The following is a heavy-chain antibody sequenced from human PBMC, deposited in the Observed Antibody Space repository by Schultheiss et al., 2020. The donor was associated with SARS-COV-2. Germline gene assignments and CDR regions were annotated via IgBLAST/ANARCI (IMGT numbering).Heavy chain of an antibody. J-gene: IGHJ4*02. CDR2: MSGRGDST. V-gene: IGHV3-23*01. CDR3: ARVDAYSAYTFDY. Sequence: GGSLRLSCAASGFSFLNYAMSWVRQAPGKGLEWVSVMSGRGDSTIYAESLRGRFTMSRENAKNSLYLQMNSLRAGDTAVYYCARVDAYSAYTFDYWGQGALVTVSP. CDR1: GFSFLNYA. D-gene: IGHD4-11*01.